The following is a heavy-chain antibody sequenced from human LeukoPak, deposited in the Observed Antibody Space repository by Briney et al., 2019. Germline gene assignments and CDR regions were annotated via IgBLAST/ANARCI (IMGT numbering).Heavy chain of an antibody. V-gene: IGHV3-23*01. Sequence: GGSLRLSCAASGFTFSTFAMIWVRQPPGKGLEWVSSIFPSGGEIHYADSVRGRFAIPRDNSKSILSPQMNSLRAEDTAIYYCATYRQVLLPFESWGQGTLVTVSS. CDR1: GFTFSTFA. CDR2: IFPSGGEI. D-gene: IGHD5-18*01. J-gene: IGHJ4*02. CDR3: ATYRQVLLPFES.